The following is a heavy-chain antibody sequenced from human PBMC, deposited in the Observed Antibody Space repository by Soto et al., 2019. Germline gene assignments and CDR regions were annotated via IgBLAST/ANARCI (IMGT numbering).Heavy chain of an antibody. J-gene: IGHJ3*02. CDR3: ARSGIAAAGDAFDI. Sequence: GGSLRLSCAASGFTFSSYAMHWVRQAPGKGLEWVAVISYDGSNKYYADSVKGRFTISRDNSKNTLYLQMNSLRAEDTAVYYCARSGIAAAGDAFDIWGQGTMVTVSS. D-gene: IGHD6-13*01. CDR1: GFTFSSYA. V-gene: IGHV3-30-3*01. CDR2: ISYDGSNK.